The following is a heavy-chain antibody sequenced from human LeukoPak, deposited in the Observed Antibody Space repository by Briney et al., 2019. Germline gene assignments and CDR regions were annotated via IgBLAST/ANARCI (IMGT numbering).Heavy chain of an antibody. CDR1: GFTFSNYA. D-gene: IGHD2-15*01. J-gene: IGHJ4*02. CDR2: ISGSGGST. CDR3: AKSGLNRFDY. V-gene: IGHV3-23*01. Sequence: GGSLRLSCAASGFTFSNYAMSWVRQAPGKGLEWVSTISGSGGSTYYVDSVKGRFTISRDNSRNTLDIEMNSLRPEDTAVYYCAKSGLNRFDYWGQGTLVTVSS.